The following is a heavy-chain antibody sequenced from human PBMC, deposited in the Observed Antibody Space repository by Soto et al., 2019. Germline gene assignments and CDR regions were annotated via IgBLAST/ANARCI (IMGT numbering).Heavy chain of an antibody. CDR2: IIPIFGTA. Sequence: SVKVSCKASGGTVSSDAISWVRQAPGQGLEWMGGIIPIFGTANYAQKFQGRVTITADESTSTAYMELSSLRSEDTAVYYCATERAGGHGDSPPNYSYYCMDVR. CDR1: GGTVSSDA. D-gene: IGHD2-15*01. J-gene: IGHJ6*01. V-gene: IGHV1-69*13. CDR3: ATERAGGHGDSPPNYSYYCMDV.